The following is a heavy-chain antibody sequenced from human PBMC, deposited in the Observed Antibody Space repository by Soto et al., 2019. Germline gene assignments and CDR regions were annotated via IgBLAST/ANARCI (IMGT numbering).Heavy chain of an antibody. V-gene: IGHV4-4*02. Sequence: QVQLQESGPGLVKPSGTLSLTCAVSGGSISSSNWWSWVHQPPGKGLEWIGEIYHSGSTNYNPSLKRRVTLTVDKSKNQFSLKLSSVTAADTAVYYCAERRGRWFGEHDSYYYGMDVWGQGTTVTVSS. D-gene: IGHD3-10*01. J-gene: IGHJ6*02. CDR3: AERRGRWFGEHDSYYYGMDV. CDR2: IYHSGST. CDR1: GGSISSSNW.